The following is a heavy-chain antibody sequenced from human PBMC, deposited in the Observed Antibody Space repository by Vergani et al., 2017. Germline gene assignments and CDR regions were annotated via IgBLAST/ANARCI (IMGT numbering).Heavy chain of an antibody. CDR2: ISYDGSNK. J-gene: IGHJ4*02. V-gene: IGHV3-30-3*01. Sequence: QVQLVESGGGVVQPGRSLRLSCAASGFTFSSYAMHWVRQAPGKGLEWVAVISYDGSNKYYADSVKGRFTISRDNSKHALYLQMNSLRAEDTAVYYCASEYCTNGVCYTGIDYWGQGTLVTVSS. CDR1: GFTFSSYA. D-gene: IGHD2-8*01. CDR3: ASEYCTNGVCYTGIDY.